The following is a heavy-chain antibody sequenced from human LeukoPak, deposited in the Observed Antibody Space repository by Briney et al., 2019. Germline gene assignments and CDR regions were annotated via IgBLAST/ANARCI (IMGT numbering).Heavy chain of an antibody. CDR1: GFTFSSYG. CDR2: ISYDGSNK. V-gene: IGHV3-30*18. CDR3: AKASFGGGMGV. J-gene: IGHJ6*02. Sequence: PGRSLRLSCAASGFTFSSYGMHWVRQAPGKGLEWVAVISYDGSNKYYADSVKGRFTISRDNSKNTLYLQMNSLKAEDTAVYYCAKASFGGGMGVWGQGTTVTVSS. D-gene: IGHD3-10*01.